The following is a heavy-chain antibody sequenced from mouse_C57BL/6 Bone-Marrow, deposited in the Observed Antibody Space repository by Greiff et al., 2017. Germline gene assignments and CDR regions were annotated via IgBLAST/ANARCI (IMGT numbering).Heavy chain of an antibody. CDR2: IYPGSGST. Sequence: QVQLQQPGAELVKPGASVKMSCKASGYTFTSYWITWVKQRPGQGLEWIGDIYPGSGSTNYNEKFKSKATLTVDTSSSTAYMQLSSLTSEDSAVYYCARSGRQHRLFDYWGQGTTLTVSS. CDR3: ARSGRQHRLFDY. J-gene: IGHJ2*01. V-gene: IGHV1-55*01. D-gene: IGHD3-2*02. CDR1: GYTFTSYW.